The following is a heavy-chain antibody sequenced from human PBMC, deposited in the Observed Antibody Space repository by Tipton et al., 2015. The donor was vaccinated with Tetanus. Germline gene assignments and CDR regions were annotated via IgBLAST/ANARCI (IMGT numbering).Heavy chain of an antibody. CDR2: IYHSGST. Sequence: TLSLTCTVSGGSISSGGYYWSWIRQHPGKGLEWIGYIYHSGSTNYNPSLKSRVTISVDTSKNQFSLNLNSVTAADTAVYYCARHKDYYFYVMDVWGQGTTVTVSS. V-gene: IGHV4-31*03. CDR1: GGSISSGGYY. CDR3: ARHKDYYFYVMDV. J-gene: IGHJ6*02.